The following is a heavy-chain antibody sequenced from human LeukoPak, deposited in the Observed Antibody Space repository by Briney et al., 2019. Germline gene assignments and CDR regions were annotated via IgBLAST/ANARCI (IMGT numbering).Heavy chain of an antibody. CDR2: IIDTGST. D-gene: IGHD3-3*01. J-gene: IGHJ4*02. CDR1: GGSFSGYY. V-gene: IGHV4-34*12. Sequence: MSSETLSLTCTVSGGSFSGYYWTWIRQPPGKGLEWIGEIIDTGSTKYNSSLKSRVTISVDTSKNEFSLNLTSVTAADTAIYYCARGLASGYPPIPFDYWGQGTLVTVSS. CDR3: ARGLASGYPPIPFDY.